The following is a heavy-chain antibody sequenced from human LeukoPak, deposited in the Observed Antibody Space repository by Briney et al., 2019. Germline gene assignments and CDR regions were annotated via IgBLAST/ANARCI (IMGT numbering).Heavy chain of an antibody. CDR1: GYSFSSTG. Sequence: GKSLKISCQGSGYSFSSTGSAGCARCPGKVWSGWGSSILVTLIPDSPSFQGQVTISADKSISTAYLQWSSLKASDTAMYYCARHVSDAFDIWGQGTMVTVSS. CDR3: ARHVSDAFDI. J-gene: IGHJ3*02. D-gene: IGHD5/OR15-5a*01. V-gene: IGHV5-51*01. CDR2: SILVTLIP.